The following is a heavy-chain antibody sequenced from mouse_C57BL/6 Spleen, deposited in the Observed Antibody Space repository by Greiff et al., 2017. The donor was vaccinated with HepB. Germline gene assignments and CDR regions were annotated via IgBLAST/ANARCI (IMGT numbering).Heavy chain of an antibody. CDR3: ARRQLRLPYAMDY. V-gene: IGHV5-6*02. D-gene: IGHD3-2*02. CDR2: ISSGGSYT. CDR1: GFTFSSYG. J-gene: IGHJ4*01. Sequence: EVKVVESGGDLVKPGGSLKLSCAASGFTFSSYGMSWVRQTPDKRLEWVATISSGGSYTYYPDSVKGRFTISRDNAKTTLYLQMSSLKSEDTAMYYCARRQLRLPYAMDYWGQGTSVTVSS.